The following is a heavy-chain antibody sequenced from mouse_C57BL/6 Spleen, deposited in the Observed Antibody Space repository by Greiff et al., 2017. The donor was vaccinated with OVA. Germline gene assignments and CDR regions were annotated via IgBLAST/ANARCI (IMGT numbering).Heavy chain of an antibody. CDR3: ARTPTAQATRAMDY. D-gene: IGHD3-2*02. V-gene: IGHV1-82*01. CDR2: IYPGDGDT. CDR1: GYAFSSSW. J-gene: IGHJ4*01. Sequence: LEESGPELVKPGASVKISCKASGYAFSSSWMNWVKQRPGKGLEWIGQIYPGDGDTNYNGKFKGKATLTADKSSSTAYMQLSSLTSEDSAVYYCARTPTAQATRAMDYWGQGTSVTVSS.